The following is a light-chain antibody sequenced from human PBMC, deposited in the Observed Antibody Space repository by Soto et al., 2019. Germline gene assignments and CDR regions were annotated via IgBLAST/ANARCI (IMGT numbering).Light chain of an antibody. J-gene: IGKJ4*01. CDR1: QGIGNY. CDR2: AAS. V-gene: IGKV1-27*01. Sequence: DIQMTQSPSSLSASVGDRVTITCRASQGIGNYLAWYQQRPGKVPKLLIYAASTLQSGVPSRFSGSGSGPDFTLTISSLQPEDVATYYFLKYDHAPLTFGGGTKVEIK. CDR3: LKYDHAPLT.